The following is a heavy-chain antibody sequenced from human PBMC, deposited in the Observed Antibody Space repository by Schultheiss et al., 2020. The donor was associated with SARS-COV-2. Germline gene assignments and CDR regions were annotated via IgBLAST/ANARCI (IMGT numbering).Heavy chain of an antibody. V-gene: IGHV4-39*07. D-gene: IGHD3-3*01. CDR1: GGSISSSSYY. J-gene: IGHJ6*02. Sequence: SETLSLTCTVSGGSISSSSYYWGWIRQPPGKGLEWIGYIYYSGSTYYNPSLKSRVTISVDTSKNQFSLKLSSVTAADTAVYYCARLVYDFWSGYWGTVDVWGQGTTVTVSS. CDR3: ARLVYDFWSGYWGTVDV. CDR2: IYYSGST.